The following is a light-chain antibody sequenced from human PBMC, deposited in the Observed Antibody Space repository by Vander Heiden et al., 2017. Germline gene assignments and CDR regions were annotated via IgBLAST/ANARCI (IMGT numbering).Light chain of an antibody. CDR1: QTISNV. J-gene: IGKJ1*01. V-gene: IGKV1-39*01. Sequence: QMTPPRSSLFASVGARVTIPCRASQTISNVLHWYQQKPGKAPQLLIFLASSLQSGVPSRFRGSGSGTEFTLIISTLQPEDFATFYCHQSYTRPPTFGQGTKVEMK. CDR2: LAS. CDR3: HQSYTRPPT.